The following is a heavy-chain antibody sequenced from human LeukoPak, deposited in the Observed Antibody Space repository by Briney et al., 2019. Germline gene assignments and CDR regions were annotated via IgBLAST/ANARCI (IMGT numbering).Heavy chain of an antibody. J-gene: IGHJ4*02. CDR2: ISYDGSNK. Sequence: GRSLRLSCAASGFTFSSYAMHWVRQAPGKGLEWVAVISYDGSNKYYADSVKGRFTISRDNSKNTLYLQMNSLRAEDTAVYYCANGGHFKGVYWGQGTLVTVSS. CDR3: ANGGHFKGVY. CDR1: GFTFSSYA. V-gene: IGHV3-30*04. D-gene: IGHD3-3*02.